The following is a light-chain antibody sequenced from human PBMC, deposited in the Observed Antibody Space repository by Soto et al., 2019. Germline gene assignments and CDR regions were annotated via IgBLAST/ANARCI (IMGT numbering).Light chain of an antibody. CDR1: SSDVGGYNY. CDR2: DVT. V-gene: IGLV2-14*03. Sequence: LTQPSSLYGSPGQSITLSCPGTSSDVGGYNYVSWYQHHPGKAPKLIIYDVTNRPSGVSNPFSGSKSGNTASLTISGLQPEEEADYYCSSYTTSNTRQIVFGTGTKVTVL. CDR3: SSYTTSNTRQIV. J-gene: IGLJ1*01.